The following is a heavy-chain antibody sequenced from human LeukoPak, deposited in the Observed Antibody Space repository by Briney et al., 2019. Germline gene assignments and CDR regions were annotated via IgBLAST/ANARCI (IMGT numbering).Heavy chain of an antibody. Sequence: GESLKISCQGSGYSFTSSWIGWVRQMPGKGLEWMGLIYPGDSDTRYSPSFQGQVTLPADTSISTAYLQWSSLKASDTAMYYCARWTTGFDFWGQGTLVTVSS. CDR1: GYSFTSSW. CDR2: IYPGDSDT. V-gene: IGHV5-51*01. J-gene: IGHJ4*02. CDR3: ARWTTGFDF. D-gene: IGHD1-1*01.